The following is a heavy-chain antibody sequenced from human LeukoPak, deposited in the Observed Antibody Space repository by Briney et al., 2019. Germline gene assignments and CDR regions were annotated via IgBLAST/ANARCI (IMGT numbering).Heavy chain of an antibody. Sequence: GSSVKVSCKASGGTFISYAISWVRQAPGQGLEWMGGIIPIFGTANYAQKFQGRVTITADESTSTAYMELSSLRSEDTAVYYCATGITIFGVVIGSYDYWGQGTLVTVSS. CDR2: IIPIFGTA. V-gene: IGHV1-69*01. CDR3: ATGITIFGVVIGSYDY. CDR1: GGTFISYA. D-gene: IGHD3-3*01. J-gene: IGHJ4*02.